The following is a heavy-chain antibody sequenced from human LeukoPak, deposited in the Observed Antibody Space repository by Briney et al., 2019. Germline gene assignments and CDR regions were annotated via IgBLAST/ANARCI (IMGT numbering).Heavy chain of an antibody. CDR3: ARGPEGIAAAGRDY. V-gene: IGHV4-34*01. CDR2: INHSGST. D-gene: IGHD6-13*01. J-gene: IGHJ4*02. Sequence: SETLSLTCAVYGGSFSGYYWSWIRQPPGKGLEWIGEINHSGSTNYNPSLKSRVTISVDTSKNQFSLKLSSVTAADTAVYYCARGPEGIAAAGRDYWGRGTVVSVS. CDR1: GGSFSGYY.